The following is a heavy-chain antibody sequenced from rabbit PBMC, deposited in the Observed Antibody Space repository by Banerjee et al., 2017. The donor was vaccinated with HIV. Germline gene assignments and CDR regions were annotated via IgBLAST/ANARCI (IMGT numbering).Heavy chain of an antibody. CDR2: IDPVFGST. D-gene: IGHD4-1*01. J-gene: IGHJ4*01. CDR3: ARVIYGGAWGGFDL. Sequence: QEQLVESGGGLVQPGGSLKLSCKASGFDFSSYGVSWVRQAPGKGLEWIGYIDPVFGSTYYASWVNGRFTISSHNAQNTLYLQLNSLTAADTATYFCARVIYGGAWGGFDLWGPGTLVTVS. V-gene: IGHV1S47*01. CDR1: GFDFSSYG.